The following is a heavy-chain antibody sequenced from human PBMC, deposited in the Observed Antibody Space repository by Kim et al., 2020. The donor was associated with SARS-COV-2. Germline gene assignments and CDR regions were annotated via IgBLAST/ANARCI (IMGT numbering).Heavy chain of an antibody. D-gene: IGHD1-26*01. CDR1: GGTFSSYA. CDR2: IIPIFGTA. Sequence: SVKVSCKASGGTFSSYAISWVRQAPGQGLEWMGGIIPIFGTANYAQKFQGRVTITADESTSTAYMELSSLRSEDTAVYYCARDRVRWEPDGAFDIWGQGTMVTVSS. CDR3: ARDRVRWEPDGAFDI. V-gene: IGHV1-69*13. J-gene: IGHJ3*02.